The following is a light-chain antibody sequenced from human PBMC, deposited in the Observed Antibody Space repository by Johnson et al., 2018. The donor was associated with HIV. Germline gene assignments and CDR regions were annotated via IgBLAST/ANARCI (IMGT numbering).Light chain of an antibody. J-gene: IGLJ1*01. CDR3: GTWDSSLNTGYV. CDR2: ENN. Sequence: QPVLTQPPSVSAAPGQKVTISCSGSSSNIGNNYVSWYQQLPGTAPKLLIYENNKRPSGIPDRFSGSKSGTSATLGITGLQTGDEADYYCGTWDSSLNTGYVFGTGTKVTAL. CDR1: SSNIGNNY. V-gene: IGLV1-51*02.